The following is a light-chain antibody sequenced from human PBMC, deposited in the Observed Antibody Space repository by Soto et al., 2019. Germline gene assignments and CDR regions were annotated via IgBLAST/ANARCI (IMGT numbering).Light chain of an antibody. V-gene: IGKV1-5*01. J-gene: IGKJ1*01. CDR2: DAS. Sequence: DIQMTQSPSTLSASVGDRVTITCRASQSISGWLAWYQQKPGQAPKLLIYDASILESGVPSRFSGSGSGTEFTLTISSLQADDFATYYCQQYNSYWWTFGQGTKVEVK. CDR3: QQYNSYWWT. CDR1: QSISGW.